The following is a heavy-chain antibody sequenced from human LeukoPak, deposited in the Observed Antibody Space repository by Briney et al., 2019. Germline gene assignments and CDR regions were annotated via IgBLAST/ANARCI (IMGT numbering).Heavy chain of an antibody. J-gene: IGHJ6*03. Sequence: GSSVKVSCKASGGTFSSYAISWVRQAPGQGLQSMGGIIPIFGTANYAQKFQGRVTITADESTSTAYMGLSSLRSEDTAAYYCARVFGQYSSHRGNYYYYMDVWGKGTTVTVSS. D-gene: IGHD6-6*01. V-gene: IGHV1-69*01. CDR1: GGTFSSYA. CDR2: IIPIFGTA. CDR3: ARVFGQYSSHRGNYYYYMDV.